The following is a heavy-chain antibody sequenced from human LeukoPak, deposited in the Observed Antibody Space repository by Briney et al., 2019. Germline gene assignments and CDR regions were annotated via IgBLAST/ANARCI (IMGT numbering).Heavy chain of an antibody. D-gene: IGHD6-25*01. CDR2: IYSGGST. Sequence: GGSLRLSCAASGFTGSSNYIWVRQAPGKGLEWVSVIYSGGSTYYADSVKGRFTISRDNSKNTLYLQMNSLRTEDTAVYYCARARLHHRSFDLKTSYYDYWGQGTLVTVSS. CDR1: GFTGSSNY. CDR3: ARARLHHRSFDLKTSYYDY. J-gene: IGHJ4*02. V-gene: IGHV3-53*01.